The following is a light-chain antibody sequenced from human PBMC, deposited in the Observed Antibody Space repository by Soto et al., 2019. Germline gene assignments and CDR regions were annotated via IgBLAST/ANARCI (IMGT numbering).Light chain of an antibody. Sequence: VLTQSPATLSFSTEDRATLSCRASQSIGGYLAWYQQKPVQAPRLLIYDASYRATGIPASFSGSGSGTDFTLSISSLQPEHLATYFCQQSSTIPLTVGGGTKVEIK. V-gene: IGKV3-11*01. CDR1: QSIGGY. CDR3: QQSSTIPLT. J-gene: IGKJ4*01. CDR2: DAS.